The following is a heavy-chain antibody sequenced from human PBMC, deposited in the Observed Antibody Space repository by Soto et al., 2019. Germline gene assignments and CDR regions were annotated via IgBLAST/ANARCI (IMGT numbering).Heavy chain of an antibody. CDR2: IYYSGST. J-gene: IGHJ5*02. Sequence: SETLSLTCTVSGGSISSSSYYWGWIRQPPGKGLEWIGSIYYSGSTYYNPSLKSRVTISVDTSKNQFSLKLSSVTAADTAVYYCARVKSYYDSSGYANWFDPWGQGTLVTVSS. D-gene: IGHD3-22*01. CDR1: GGSISSSSYY. V-gene: IGHV4-39*01. CDR3: ARVKSYYDSSGYANWFDP.